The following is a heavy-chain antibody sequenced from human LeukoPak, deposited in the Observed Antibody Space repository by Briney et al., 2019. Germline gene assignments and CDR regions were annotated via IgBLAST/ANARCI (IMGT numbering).Heavy chain of an antibody. CDR2: IKQDGREK. J-gene: IGHJ4*02. CDR1: GFTSSNYY. CDR3: AKDRPHFDY. Sequence: PGGSLRLSCAASGFTSSNYYMSWLRQAPGKGLEWVANIKQDGREKNYVDSAKGRFTISRDNAENSLYLRMNSLRAEDTAVYYCAKDRPHFDYWGQGNLVTVSS. V-gene: IGHV3-7*05.